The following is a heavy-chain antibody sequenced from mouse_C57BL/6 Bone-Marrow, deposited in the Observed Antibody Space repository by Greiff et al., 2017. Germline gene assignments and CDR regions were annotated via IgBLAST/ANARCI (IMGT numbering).Heavy chain of an antibody. CDR1: GYTFTDYN. J-gene: IGHJ2*01. V-gene: IGHV1-22*01. CDR2: INPNNGGT. CDR3: ARGGDDGYSYYFDY. D-gene: IGHD2-3*01. Sequence: EVQLQQSGPELVKPGASVKMSCKASGYTFTDYNMHWVKQSHGKSLEWIGYINPNNGGTSYNQKFKGKATLTVNKSSSTAYMALRSLTSEDSAVYYCARGGDDGYSYYFDYWGQGTTLTVSS.